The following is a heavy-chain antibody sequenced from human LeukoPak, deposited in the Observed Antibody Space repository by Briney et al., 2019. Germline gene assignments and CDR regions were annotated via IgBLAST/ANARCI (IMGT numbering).Heavy chain of an antibody. Sequence: GGSLRLSCAASGFTFSSYSMSWARQAPGKGLEWVTVISSSGGATYYADSVKGRFTISRDNSKNTLYLQMNSLRAEETAIYYCASAAMVRGVDYFDYWGQGTLVTVSS. CDR3: ASAAMVRGVDYFDY. J-gene: IGHJ4*02. CDR2: ISSSGGAT. CDR1: GFTFSSYS. V-gene: IGHV3-23*01. D-gene: IGHD3-10*01.